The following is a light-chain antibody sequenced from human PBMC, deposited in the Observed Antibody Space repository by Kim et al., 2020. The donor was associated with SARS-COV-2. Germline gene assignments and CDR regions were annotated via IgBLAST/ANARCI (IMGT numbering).Light chain of an antibody. CDR1: SSDVGSYKF. Sequence: QSALTQPPSASGSPGQSVTISCSGTSSDVGSYKFVSWYQQHPGKAPKLMIYEVNQRTSGVPDRFSGSKSGNTASLTVSGLRTEDEADYYCSSYAGASNWVFGGGTKVTVL. CDR3: SSYAGASNWV. V-gene: IGLV2-8*01. CDR2: EVN. J-gene: IGLJ3*02.